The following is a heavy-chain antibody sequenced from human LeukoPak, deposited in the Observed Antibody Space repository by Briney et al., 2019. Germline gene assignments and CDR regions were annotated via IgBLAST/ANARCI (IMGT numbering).Heavy chain of an antibody. D-gene: IGHD3-10*01. J-gene: IGHJ5*02. CDR1: GGSISSYY. CDR2: INHSGST. V-gene: IGHV4-34*01. Sequence: NPSETLSLTCTVSGGSISSYYWSWIRQPPGKGLEWIGEINHSGSTNYNPSLKSRVTISVDTSKNQFSLKLSSVTAADTAVYYCARGNGRLYYYGSGNWFDPWGQGTLVTVSS. CDR3: ARGNGRLYYYGSGNWFDP.